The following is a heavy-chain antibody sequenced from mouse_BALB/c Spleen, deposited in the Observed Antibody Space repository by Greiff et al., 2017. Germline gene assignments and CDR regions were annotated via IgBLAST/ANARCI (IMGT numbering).Heavy chain of an antibody. Sequence: EVQRVESGGGLVKPGGSLKLSCAASGFAFSSYDMSWVRQTPEKRLEWVAYISSGGGSTYYPDTVKGRFTISRDNAKNTLYLQMSSLKSEDTAMYYCARQYGRSYFDYWGQGTTLTVSS. J-gene: IGHJ2*01. CDR2: ISSGGGST. V-gene: IGHV5-12-1*01. D-gene: IGHD2-1*01. CDR3: ARQYGRSYFDY. CDR1: GFAFSSYD.